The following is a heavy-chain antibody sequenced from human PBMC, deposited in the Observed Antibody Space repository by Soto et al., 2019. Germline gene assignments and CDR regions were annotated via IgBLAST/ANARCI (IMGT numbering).Heavy chain of an antibody. J-gene: IGHJ4*02. CDR3: ARRKHLVVPPSATRSYFDQ. Sequence: QVQLQESGPGLVQPSETLSLTCAVSGGSISSSNWWSWVRQPPGKGLEWIGEIFHNGNLNYNPSPKSRVTLCVDKSNRQSSRSVTSVTAADSAAYYCARRKHLVVPPSATRSYFDQWGQGRLVIVSS. D-gene: IGHD2-15*01. V-gene: IGHV4-4*02. CDR1: GGSISSSNW. CDR2: IFHNGNL.